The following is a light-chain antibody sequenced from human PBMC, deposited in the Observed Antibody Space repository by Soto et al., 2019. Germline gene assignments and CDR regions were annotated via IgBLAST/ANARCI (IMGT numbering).Light chain of an antibody. CDR3: QHYNYWPYT. J-gene: IGKJ2*01. CDR2: DAS. V-gene: IGKV3-15*01. Sequence: EIVLTQSPGTLSLSPWERATLSCRASQSVSSSFLPWYRQKPGQSPRLLIYDASTRATGVPARFSGSGSGTDFTLTISSLQSEDFAVYYCQHYNYWPYTFGQGTKVDIK. CDR1: QSVSSS.